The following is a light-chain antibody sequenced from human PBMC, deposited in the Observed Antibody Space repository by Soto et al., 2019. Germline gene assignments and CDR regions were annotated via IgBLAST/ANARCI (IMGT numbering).Light chain of an antibody. V-gene: IGKV3-11*01. Sequence: EIVLTQSPATLSLSPGERATLSCRASQSVSSYLAWYQQKPGQAPRLLIYDASNRATGIPARFSGSGSGTEFTITTSSLEPEDFSVYYCQQRSNWPPWTFGQGTKVEIK. CDR2: DAS. CDR1: QSVSSY. CDR3: QQRSNWPPWT. J-gene: IGKJ1*01.